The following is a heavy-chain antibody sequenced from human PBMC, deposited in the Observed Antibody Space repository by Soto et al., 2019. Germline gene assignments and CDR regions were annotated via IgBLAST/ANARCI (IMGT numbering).Heavy chain of an antibody. Sequence: PSETLSLTCTVSGGSISSSSYYWGWIRQPPGKGLEWIGSIYYSGSTYYNQSLKSRVTISVDTSKNQFSLKLSSVTAADTAVYFCASLLRYFDWLLYPRLVFDYWGQGTLVTVSS. D-gene: IGHD3-9*01. CDR2: IYYSGST. V-gene: IGHV4-39*01. CDR3: ASLLRYFDWLLYPRLVFDY. CDR1: GGSISSSSYY. J-gene: IGHJ4*02.